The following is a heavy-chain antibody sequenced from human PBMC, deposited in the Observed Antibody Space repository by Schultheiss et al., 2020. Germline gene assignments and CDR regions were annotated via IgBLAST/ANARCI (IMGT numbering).Heavy chain of an antibody. D-gene: IGHD3-22*01. CDR3: AKDMGYSSGYYGGDYYYYGMDV. V-gene: IGHV3-30*18. J-gene: IGHJ6*02. Sequence: GGSLRLSCAASGFTFSSYGMHWVRQAPGKGLEWVAVISYDGSNKYYADSVKGRFTISRDNSKNTLYLQMNSLRAEDTAVYYCAKDMGYSSGYYGGDYYYYGMDVWGQGTTVTVSS. CDR1: GFTFSSYG. CDR2: ISYDGSNK.